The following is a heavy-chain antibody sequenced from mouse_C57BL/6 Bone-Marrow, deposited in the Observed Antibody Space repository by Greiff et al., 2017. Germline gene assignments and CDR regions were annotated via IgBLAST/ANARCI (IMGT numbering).Heavy chain of an antibody. CDR2: IHPNSGST. CDR1: GYTFTSYW. J-gene: IGHJ3*01. V-gene: IGHV1-64*01. CDR3: ALIKGFAY. Sequence: VQLQQPGAELVKPGASVKLSCKASGYTFTSYWMHWVKQRPGQGLEWIGMIHPNSGSTNYHEKFKSKATLTVDKSSSTAYMQLSRLTSEDSAVYYCALIKGFAYWGQGTLVTVSA. D-gene: IGHD1-1*01.